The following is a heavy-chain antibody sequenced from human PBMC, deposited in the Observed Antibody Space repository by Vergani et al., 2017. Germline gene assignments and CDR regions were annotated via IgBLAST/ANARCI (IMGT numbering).Heavy chain of an antibody. CDR2: IHYDGSHE. CDR3: ARSGYCAHGVCYMTYYYYMDV. J-gene: IGHJ6*03. CDR1: GFSFSSFG. V-gene: IGHV3-33*01. D-gene: IGHD2-8*01. Sequence: QVQLVESGGGVVQPGRSLRLSCAASGFSFSSFGFHWVRQAPGKGLEWVAFIHYDGSHEYYIDSVKGRFTISRDNSKNTLYLQMNNLRAADTAVYYCARSGYCAHGVCYMTYYYYMDVWGKGTTVTVS.